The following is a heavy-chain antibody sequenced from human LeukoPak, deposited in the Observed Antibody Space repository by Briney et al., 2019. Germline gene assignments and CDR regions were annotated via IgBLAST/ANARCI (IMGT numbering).Heavy chain of an antibody. CDR3: ARDEGLVGANPSDY. D-gene: IGHD1-26*01. Sequence: GGSLRLSCSASGFTSSSYAMHWVRQAPGKGLEWVAVISYDGSNKYYADSVKGRFTISRDNSKNTLYLQMNSLRAEDTAVYYCARDEGLVGANPSDYWGQGTLVTVSS. J-gene: IGHJ4*02. CDR1: GFTSSSYA. V-gene: IGHV3-30-3*01. CDR2: ISYDGSNK.